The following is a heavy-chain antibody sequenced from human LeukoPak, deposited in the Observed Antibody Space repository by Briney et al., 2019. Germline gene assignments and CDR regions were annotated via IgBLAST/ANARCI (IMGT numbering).Heavy chain of an antibody. V-gene: IGHV1-2*02. CDR3: ARAHPRGYSSG. J-gene: IGHJ4*02. D-gene: IGHD5-18*01. CDR2: INPNSGGT. Sequence: GASVKVSCKASGYTFTGYYMHWVRQAPGQGLESMGWINPNSGGTNYAQKFQGRVAMTRDTSISTAYMELSRLRSDDTAVYYCARAHPRGYSSGWGQGTLVTVSS. CDR1: GYTFTGYY.